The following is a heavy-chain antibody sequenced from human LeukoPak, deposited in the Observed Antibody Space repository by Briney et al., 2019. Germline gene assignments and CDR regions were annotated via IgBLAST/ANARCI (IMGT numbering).Heavy chain of an antibody. CDR3: ARGPSCTSASCYVIGALDI. CDR1: GFTFSSYW. V-gene: IGHV3-23*01. CDR2: ISASANST. J-gene: IGHJ3*02. Sequence: GGSLRLSCAASGFTFSSYWMTWVRQAPGKGPDWVSGISASANSTYYADPVKGRFIISRDNSKNTLYLQMNSLRVDDMAVYYCARGPSCTSASCYVIGALDIWGLGTTVTVSS. D-gene: IGHD2-2*01.